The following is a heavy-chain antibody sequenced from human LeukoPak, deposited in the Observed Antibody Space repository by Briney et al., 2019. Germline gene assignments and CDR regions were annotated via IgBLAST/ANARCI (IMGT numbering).Heavy chain of an antibody. CDR1: GFTFSNYA. D-gene: IGHD2-15*01. CDR3: AKRFCSSGGCSDFDY. J-gene: IGHJ4*02. V-gene: IGHV3-23*01. CDR2: ISATGGST. Sequence: PGGSLRLSCAASGFTFSNYAMSWVHQAPGKGLEWVSAISATGGSTYYTGYVKGRFTISRDNSKNTLYLQMNSLKAEDTAVYYCAKRFCSSGGCSDFDYWGQGTLVTVSS.